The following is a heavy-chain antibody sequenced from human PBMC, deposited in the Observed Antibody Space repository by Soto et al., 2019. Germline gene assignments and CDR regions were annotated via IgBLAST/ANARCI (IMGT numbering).Heavy chain of an antibody. Sequence: QITLEESGPTLVKATQTLTLTCALSGFTLNTHGMGVAWVRQPPGKALEWLALIYWDDSKYYSPSLESRLTVTKVTSKNPLVLTMTNMAPADTATYFCAQQYHGTCDHWGRGTMITVSS. D-gene: IGHD2-2*01. J-gene: IGHJ4*02. V-gene: IGHV2-5*02. CDR1: GFTLNTHGMG. CDR2: IYWDDSK. CDR3: AQQYHGTCDH.